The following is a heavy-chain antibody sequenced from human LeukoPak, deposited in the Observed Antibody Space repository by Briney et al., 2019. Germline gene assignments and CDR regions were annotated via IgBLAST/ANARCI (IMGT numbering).Heavy chain of an antibody. CDR3: ARRGGWLQPHDY. J-gene: IGHJ4*02. CDR2: ISYDGSNK. D-gene: IGHD5-24*01. V-gene: IGHV3-30*01. Sequence: GRSLRLSCAASGFTFSSYAMHWVRQAPGKGLEWVAVISYDGSNKYYADSVKGRFTISRDNSKNTLYLQMNSLRAEDTAVYYCARRGGWLQPHDYWGQGTLVTVSS. CDR1: GFTFSSYA.